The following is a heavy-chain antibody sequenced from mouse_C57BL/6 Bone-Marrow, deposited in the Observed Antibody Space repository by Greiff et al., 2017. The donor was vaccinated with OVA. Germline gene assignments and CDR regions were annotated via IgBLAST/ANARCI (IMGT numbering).Heavy chain of an antibody. CDR2: ISSGGSYT. V-gene: IGHV5-6*01. CDR1: GFTFSSYG. D-gene: IGHD2-2*01. Sequence: EVQRVESGGDLVKPGGSLKLSCAASGFTFSSYGMSWVRQTPDKRLEWVATISSGGSYTYYPDSVKGRFTISRDNAKTTLYMQMSRLRSEDTAMYYCARRPFYYGYDGWLAYWGQGTLVTVSA. J-gene: IGHJ3*01. CDR3: ARRPFYYGYDGWLAY.